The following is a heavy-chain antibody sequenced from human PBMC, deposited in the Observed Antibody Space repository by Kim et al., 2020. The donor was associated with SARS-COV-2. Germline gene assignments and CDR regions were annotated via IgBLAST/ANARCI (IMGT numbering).Heavy chain of an antibody. CDR2: INPSGGST. V-gene: IGHV1-46*01. D-gene: IGHD2-15*01. CDR1: GYTFTSYY. J-gene: IGHJ4*02. CDR3: AKDIQGWPSDY. Sequence: ASVKVSCKASGYTFTSYYMHWVRQAPGQGLEWMGIINPSGGSTSYAQKFQGRVTMTRAPSTTTAYRELASLGPENTAVNYGAKDIQGWPSDYWAKGTLAT.